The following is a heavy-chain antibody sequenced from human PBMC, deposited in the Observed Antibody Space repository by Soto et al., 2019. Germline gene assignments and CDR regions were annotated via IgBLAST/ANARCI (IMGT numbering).Heavy chain of an antibody. V-gene: IGHV3-30*18. CDR1: GFTFSSYG. J-gene: IGHJ4*02. Sequence: QVQLVESGGGVVQPGRSLRLSCAASGFTFSSYGMYWVRQAPGMGLESVAVISYDGSTKNYADSVKGRFAISRDNSKNTLYLQMNSLRGEDTAVYYCAKDQGTYYFDFWGQGTLVTVSS. CDR2: ISYDGSTK. D-gene: IGHD1-1*01. CDR3: AKDQGTYYFDF.